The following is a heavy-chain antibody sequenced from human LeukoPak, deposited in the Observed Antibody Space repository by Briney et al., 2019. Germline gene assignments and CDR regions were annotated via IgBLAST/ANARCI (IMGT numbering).Heavy chain of an antibody. Sequence: SETLSLTCAVYGGSFSGYYWSWIRQPPGKGLEWIGYIYYSGSTNYNPSLKSRVTISVDTSKNQFSLKLSSVTAADTAVYYCARHVEQWLTPFDYWGQGTLVTVSS. J-gene: IGHJ4*02. V-gene: IGHV4-59*01. D-gene: IGHD6-19*01. CDR1: GGSFSGYY. CDR2: IYYSGST. CDR3: ARHVEQWLTPFDY.